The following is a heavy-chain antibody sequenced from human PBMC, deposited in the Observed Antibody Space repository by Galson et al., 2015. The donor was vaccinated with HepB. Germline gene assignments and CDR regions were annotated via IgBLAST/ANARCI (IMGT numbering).Heavy chain of an antibody. Sequence: SLRLSCAASGFTLSTYPMIWVRQAPGKGLQWVSTISTTTATTYYADSVQGRFTISRDQSKNTLYLQMNGLRAEDTAVYYCARRDLVGATRSWGTFDIWGQGTMVTVSS. J-gene: IGHJ3*02. CDR3: ARRDLVGATRSWGTFDI. CDR1: GFTLSTYP. CDR2: ISTTTATT. D-gene: IGHD1-26*01. V-gene: IGHV3-23*01.